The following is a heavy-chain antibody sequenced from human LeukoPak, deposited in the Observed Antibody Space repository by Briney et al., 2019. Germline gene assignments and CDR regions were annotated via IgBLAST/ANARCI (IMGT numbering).Heavy chain of an antibody. Sequence: PSETLSLTCTVSGGSISSYYWSWIRQPAGKGLEWIGRIYTSGSTNYNPSLKSRVTISVDTSKNQFSLKLSSVTAADTAVYYCARHRELRYFDWLSGGEYFDYWGQGTLVTVSS. D-gene: IGHD3-9*01. V-gene: IGHV4-4*07. CDR1: GGSISSYY. J-gene: IGHJ4*02. CDR2: IYTSGST. CDR3: ARHRELRYFDWLSGGEYFDY.